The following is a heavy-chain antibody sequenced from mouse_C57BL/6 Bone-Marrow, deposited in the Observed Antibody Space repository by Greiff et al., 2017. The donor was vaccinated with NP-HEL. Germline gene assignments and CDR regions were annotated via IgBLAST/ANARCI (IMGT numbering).Heavy chain of an antibody. CDR1: GYTFTSYG. Sequence: QVQLKESGAELARPGASVKLSCKASGYTFTSYGISWVKQRTGQGLEWIGEIYPRSGNTYYNEKFKGKATLTADKSSSTAYMELRSLTSEDSAVYFCAREKGYGEYGDPFDYWGQGTTLTVAS. CDR3: AREKGYGEYGDPFDY. J-gene: IGHJ2*01. V-gene: IGHV1-81*01. CDR2: IYPRSGNT. D-gene: IGHD2-13*01.